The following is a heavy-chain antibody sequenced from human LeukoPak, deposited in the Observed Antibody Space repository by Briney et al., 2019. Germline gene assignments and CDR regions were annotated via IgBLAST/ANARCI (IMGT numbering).Heavy chain of an antibody. D-gene: IGHD6-13*01. CDR3: ARERGFKSRIAAAGTFDY. Sequence: GASVKVSCKASGYTFTSYYMHWVRQAPGQVLEWMGIINPSGGSTSYAQKFQGRVTMTRDTSTSTVYMELSSLRSEDTAVYYCARERGFKSRIAAAGTFDYWGQGTLVTVSS. CDR2: INPSGGST. V-gene: IGHV1-46*01. CDR1: GYTFTSYY. J-gene: IGHJ4*02.